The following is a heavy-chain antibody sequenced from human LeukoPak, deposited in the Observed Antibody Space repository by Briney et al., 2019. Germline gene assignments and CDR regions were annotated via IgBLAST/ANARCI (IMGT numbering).Heavy chain of an antibody. V-gene: IGHV3-11*05. CDR1: GFTFSDYY. CDR2: ISTSSSYR. J-gene: IGHJ4*02. D-gene: IGHD1-7*01. CDR3: ARDPGITGTTLFDY. Sequence: GGSLRLSCAASGFTFSDYYMSWIRQAPGKGLEWVSYISTSSSYRIYADSMKGRFTISRDNAKNSLYLQMNSLRAEDTAVYYCARDPGITGTTLFDYWGQGTLVTVSS.